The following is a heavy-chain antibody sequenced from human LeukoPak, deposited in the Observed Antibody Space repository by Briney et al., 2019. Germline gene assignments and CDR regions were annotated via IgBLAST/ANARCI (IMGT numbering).Heavy chain of an antibody. Sequence: GGSLRLSCAASGFTFSSYGMHWVRQAPGKGLEWVAVIWYDGSNKYYADSVKGRFTISRDNSKNTLYLQMNSLRAEDTAVYYCAKPYLDYGDYVGYFDYWGQGTLVTVSS. CDR3: AKPYLDYGDYVGYFDY. D-gene: IGHD4-17*01. CDR1: GFTFSSYG. CDR2: IWYDGSNK. V-gene: IGHV3-30*02. J-gene: IGHJ4*02.